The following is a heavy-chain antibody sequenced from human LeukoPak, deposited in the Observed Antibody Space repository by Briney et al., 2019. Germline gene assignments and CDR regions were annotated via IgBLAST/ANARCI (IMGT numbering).Heavy chain of an antibody. V-gene: IGHV4-34*01. CDR2: INHSGTT. CDR1: GGSFSGNY. J-gene: IGHJ4*02. D-gene: IGHD3-22*01. Sequence: SETLSLTCAVYGGSFSGNYWSWIRQPPGKGLEWIGDINHSGTTNYSPSLKSRVTISVDTSKNQFSLKLSSVTAADTAVFYCARRAGTYYYDSSGYSPWRYYFDYWGQGTLVTVSS. CDR3: ARRAGTYYYDSSGYSPWRYYFDY.